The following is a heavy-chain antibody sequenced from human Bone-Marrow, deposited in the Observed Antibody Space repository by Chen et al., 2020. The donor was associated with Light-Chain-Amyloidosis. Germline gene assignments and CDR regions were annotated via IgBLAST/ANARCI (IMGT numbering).Heavy chain of an antibody. Sequence: EVQMVESGGGLVQPGGSLRLACAASGFTLSAYGMPWVRQAPGKGLEWGSSISSGSTYRYYADSVKGRFTISRDNAKTSLYLQMNSLRAEDTAIYYCARGKDGDSYWYFDLWGRGTLVTVSS. CDR2: ISSGSTYR. J-gene: IGHJ2*01. D-gene: IGHD4-17*01. CDR1: GFTLSAYG. V-gene: IGHV3-21*01. CDR3: ARGKDGDSYWYFDL.